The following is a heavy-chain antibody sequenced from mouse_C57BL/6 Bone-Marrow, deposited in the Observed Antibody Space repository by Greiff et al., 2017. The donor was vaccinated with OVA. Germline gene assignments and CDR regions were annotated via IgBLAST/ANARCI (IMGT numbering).Heavy chain of an antibody. J-gene: IGHJ1*03. CDR1: GFSFNTYA. Sequence: EVKLMESGGGLVQPKGSLKLSCAASGFSFNTYAMNWVRQAPGKGLEWVARIRSKSNTYATYYADSVKDRFTISSNDSESMLYLQMNNLKTEDTAMYYCFITTVSYWYFDVWGTGTTVTVSS. V-gene: IGHV10-1*01. CDR2: IRSKSNTYAT. D-gene: IGHD1-1*01. CDR3: FITTVSYWYFDV.